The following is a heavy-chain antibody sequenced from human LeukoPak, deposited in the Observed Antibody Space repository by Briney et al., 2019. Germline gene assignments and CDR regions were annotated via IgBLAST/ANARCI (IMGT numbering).Heavy chain of an antibody. CDR1: GFTFSDYY. Sequence: GGSLRLSCAASGFTFSDYYMTWIRQAPGKGLEWLSYISNSGSTVFCADSIMGRFTVSRDNAKRSLYLRIESLRDDDTAVYHCALGTINKDYYFGMDVWGQGTTVTVSS. CDR3: ALGTINKDYYFGMDV. D-gene: IGHD2-8*01. J-gene: IGHJ6*02. CDR2: ISNSGSTV. V-gene: IGHV3-11*01.